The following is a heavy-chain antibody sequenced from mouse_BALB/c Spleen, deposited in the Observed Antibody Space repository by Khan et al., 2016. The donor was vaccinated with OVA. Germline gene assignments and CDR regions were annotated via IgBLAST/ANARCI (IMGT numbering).Heavy chain of an antibody. D-gene: IGHD3-2*02. CDR3: ARRGAAQATWDYFDY. Sequence: QVQLKQSGAELVRPGTSVKMSCKAAGYTFTNYWIGWVKQRPGHGLEWIGDTYPGGGYTNYNEKFKGKATLTADTSSSTAYMQLSGLTSEDSDIYYCARRGAAQATWDYFDYWGQGTTLTVSS. J-gene: IGHJ2*01. V-gene: IGHV1-63*02. CDR1: GYTFTNYW. CDR2: TYPGGGYT.